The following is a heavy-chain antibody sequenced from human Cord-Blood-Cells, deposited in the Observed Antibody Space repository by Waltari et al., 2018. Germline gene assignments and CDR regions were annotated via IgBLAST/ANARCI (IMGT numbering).Heavy chain of an antibody. V-gene: IGHV1-24*01. CDR3: ATDSVVGGSGSYYYYYGMDV. J-gene: IGHJ6*02. D-gene: IGHD3-10*01. Sequence: QVQLVQSGAEVKKPGASVKVSCKVSGYTLTELSMPWVRQAPGKGLEGMGGVDPEDGETIDAQKLQGRVTMTEDTSTDTAYMERSSLRSEDTAVYYCATDSVVGGSGSYYYYYGMDVWGQGTTVTVSS. CDR1: GYTLTELS. CDR2: VDPEDGET.